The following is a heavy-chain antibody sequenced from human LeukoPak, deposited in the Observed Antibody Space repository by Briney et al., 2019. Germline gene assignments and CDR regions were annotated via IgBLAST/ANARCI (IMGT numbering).Heavy chain of an antibody. J-gene: IGHJ4*02. Sequence: SETLSLTCAVYGGSLSGYYWSWIRQPPGKGLEWIGEINHSGSTNYNPSLKSRVTISVDTSKNQFSLKLSSVTAADTAVYYCARGPGSTSRDYYDSSGYYQFDYWGQGTLVTVSS. CDR3: ARGPGSTSRDYYDSSGYYQFDY. V-gene: IGHV4-34*01. D-gene: IGHD3-22*01. CDR2: INHSGST. CDR1: GGSLSGYY.